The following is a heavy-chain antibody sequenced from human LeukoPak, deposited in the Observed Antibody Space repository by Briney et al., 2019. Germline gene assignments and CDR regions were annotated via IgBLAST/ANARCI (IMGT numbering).Heavy chain of an antibody. V-gene: IGHV3-30-3*01. D-gene: IGHD2-15*01. CDR2: ISYDGSNK. CDR1: GFTFSSYA. J-gene: IGHJ4*02. CDR3: ARDRGGGHYFDY. Sequence: GRSLRLSCAAPGFTFSSYAMHWVRQAPGKGLEWVAVISYDGSNKYYADSVKGRFTISRDNSKNTLYLQMNSLRAEDTAVYYCARDRGGGHYFDYWGQGTLVTVSS.